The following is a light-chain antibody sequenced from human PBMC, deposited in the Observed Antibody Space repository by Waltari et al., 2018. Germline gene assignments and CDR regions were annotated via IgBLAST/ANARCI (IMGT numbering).Light chain of an antibody. Sequence: AIQMTQSPSSLSASVGDRVTITCRASQDIRNYLGGYQQKPGKAPKLLIYAASSLQSGVPSRFTGSGSGTDFSLTISNLQPEDFATYYCLQDHNFPLTFGGGTKVEIK. J-gene: IGKJ4*01. CDR2: AAS. CDR3: LQDHNFPLT. V-gene: IGKV1-6*01. CDR1: QDIRNY.